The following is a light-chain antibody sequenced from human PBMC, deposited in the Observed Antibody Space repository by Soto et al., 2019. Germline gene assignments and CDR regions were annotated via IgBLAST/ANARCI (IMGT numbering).Light chain of an antibody. CDR3: AAWDDSLDGYV. Sequence: QSVLTQPPSASGTPGQRVTISCSGSSSNIGSNSVNWYQHLPGTAPKLLIYSNIQRPSGVPDRFSGSKSGTSASLAISGLQSEDEADYYCAAWDDSLDGYVFGTGTKVTVL. J-gene: IGLJ1*01. CDR1: SSNIGSNS. V-gene: IGLV1-44*01. CDR2: SNI.